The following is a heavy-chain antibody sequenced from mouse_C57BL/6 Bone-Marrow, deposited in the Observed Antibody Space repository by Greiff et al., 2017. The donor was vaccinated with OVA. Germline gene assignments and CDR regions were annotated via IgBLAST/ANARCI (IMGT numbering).Heavy chain of an antibody. J-gene: IGHJ1*03. CDR1: GYTFTGDW. Sequence: VQRQQSGAELMKPGASVKLSCKATGYTFTGDWLEWVKQRPGHGLEWIGEILPGGGSTNYNEKFKGKATFTAETSSNTAYMQLSSLTSEDSTIYYSARDYGRSCDWYFDVWGTGTTVTVSS. CDR3: ARDYGRSCDWYFDV. V-gene: IGHV1-9*01. CDR2: ILPGGGST. D-gene: IGHD1-1*01.